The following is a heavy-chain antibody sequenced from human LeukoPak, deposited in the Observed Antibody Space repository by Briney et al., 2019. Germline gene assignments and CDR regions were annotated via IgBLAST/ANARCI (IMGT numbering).Heavy chain of an antibody. CDR3: ARGSGSYPTTTFDY. Sequence: SETLSLTCTVSDYSISSGYGYYWGWIRQPPGKGLEWIGNIYHSGITYYNHFNSSLKSRVTISIDTSKNQFSLKLSSVTAADTAVYYCARGSGSYPTTTFDYWGQGTLVTVSS. CDR2: IYHSGIT. CDR1: DYSISSGYGYY. V-gene: IGHV4-38-2*02. J-gene: IGHJ4*02. D-gene: IGHD1-26*01.